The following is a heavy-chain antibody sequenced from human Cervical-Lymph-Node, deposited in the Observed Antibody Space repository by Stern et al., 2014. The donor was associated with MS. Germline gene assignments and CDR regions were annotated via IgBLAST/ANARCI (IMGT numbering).Heavy chain of an antibody. CDR2: LWYEENKK. D-gene: IGHD4-17*01. V-gene: IGHV3-33*01. CDR1: GFTFSYYG. J-gene: IGHJ6*02. CDR3: ARDSRDYLNYYGLDV. Sequence: VQLVESGGGVVQPGRSLRLACATSGFTFSYYGMAWVRQAPGKGLEWGALLWYEENKKYYTDSVKGRFTISRDTSKNTLYLQMDNLRAEDTAVYYCARDSRDYLNYYGLDVWGQGTTVTVS.